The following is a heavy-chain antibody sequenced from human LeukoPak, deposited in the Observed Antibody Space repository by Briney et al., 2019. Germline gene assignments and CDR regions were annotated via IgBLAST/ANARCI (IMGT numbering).Heavy chain of an antibody. J-gene: IGHJ3*02. Sequence: GSLRLSCAASGFTVSSNYMNWVRQAPGKGLEWVSVIYSGGNTYHADSVKGRFTISRDSSKNTVYLQMNSLRAEDTAVYYCAKDYLALMVRGVIAFDIWGQGTMVTVSS. D-gene: IGHD3-10*01. CDR2: IYSGGNT. V-gene: IGHV3-66*01. CDR1: GFTVSSNY. CDR3: AKDYLALMVRGVIAFDI.